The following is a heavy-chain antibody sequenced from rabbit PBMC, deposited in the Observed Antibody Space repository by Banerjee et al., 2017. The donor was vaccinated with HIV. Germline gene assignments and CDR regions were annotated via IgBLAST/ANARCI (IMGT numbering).Heavy chain of an antibody. CDR3: ARGDDGDPSDGYALSL. Sequence: QSLEESGGDLVKPGASLTLTCTASGFDLSSYYYMCWVRQAPGKGLEWIGRIDTGSGYTYYASWAKGRFTITRSTSLKTVTLQLNSLTAADTATYFCARGDDGDPSDGYALSLWGQGTLVTVS. CDR1: GFDLSSYYY. CDR2: IDTGSGYT. J-gene: IGHJ4*01. D-gene: IGHD6-1*01. V-gene: IGHV1S40*01.